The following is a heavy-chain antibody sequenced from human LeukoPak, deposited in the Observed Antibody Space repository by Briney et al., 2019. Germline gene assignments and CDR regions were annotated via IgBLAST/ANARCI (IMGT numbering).Heavy chain of an antibody. Sequence: GGSLRLSCAASGFTFSSYAVSWVRQAPGKGLEWVSSMSGSGGSTYYADSVKGRFTISRDDSKNTLYLQMNSLRAEDTAVYYCARVRYGELDVWGQGTTVTVSS. D-gene: IGHD4-17*01. J-gene: IGHJ6*02. CDR1: GFTFSSYA. CDR3: ARVRYGELDV. V-gene: IGHV3-23*01. CDR2: MSGSGGST.